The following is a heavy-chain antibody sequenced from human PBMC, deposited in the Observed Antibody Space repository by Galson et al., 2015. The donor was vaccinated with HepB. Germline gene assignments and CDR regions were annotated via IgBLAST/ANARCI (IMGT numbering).Heavy chain of an antibody. CDR3: AKGDYYDSSGYFDY. Sequence: SLRLSCAASGFTFSSYAMSWVRQAPGKGLEWVSGISGSGGSTYYADSVKGRFTISRDNSKNTLYLQMNSLRAEDTAVYYCAKGDYYDSSGYFDYWGQGTLVTVSS. J-gene: IGHJ4*02. D-gene: IGHD3-22*01. CDR1: GFTFSSYA. V-gene: IGHV3-23*01. CDR2: ISGSGGST.